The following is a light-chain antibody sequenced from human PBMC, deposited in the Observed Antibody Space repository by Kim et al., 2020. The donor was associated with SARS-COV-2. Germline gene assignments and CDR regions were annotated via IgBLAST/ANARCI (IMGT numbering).Light chain of an antibody. CDR1: SLRSYH. V-gene: IGLV3-19*01. CDR2: GKN. J-gene: IGLJ2*01. CDR3: NSRDSNDNVV. Sequence: VALGQTVRITCQGDSLRSYHATWYQQKPGQAPILVIYGKNNRPSGIPDRFSGSSSGNTASLTIPGTQAGDEADYYCNSRDSNDNVVFGGGTQLTVL.